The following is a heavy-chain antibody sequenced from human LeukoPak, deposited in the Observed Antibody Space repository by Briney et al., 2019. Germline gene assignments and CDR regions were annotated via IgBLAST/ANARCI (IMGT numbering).Heavy chain of an antibody. CDR1: GFSVRNNY. CDR2: IYAGDTI. Sequence: PGGSLRLSCVVSGFSVRNNYVSWVRQAPGKGLEWVSVIYAGDTIHYAGSVKGRFTISRDNSKNTVYLQMNSLRAEDTALYYCATIGTGDYREDSWGQGTLVTVSS. V-gene: IGHV3-66*01. J-gene: IGHJ4*02. CDR3: ATIGTGDYREDS. D-gene: IGHD3/OR15-3a*01.